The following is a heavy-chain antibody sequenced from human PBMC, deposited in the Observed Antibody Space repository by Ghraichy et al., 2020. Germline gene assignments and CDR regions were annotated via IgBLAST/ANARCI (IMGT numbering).Heavy chain of an antibody. CDR1: GFTFSSYW. Sequence: LSLTCAASGFTFSSYWMHWVRQAPGKGLVWVSRINSDGSSTSYADSVKGRFTISRDNAKNTLYLQMNSLRAKDTAVYYCARDPPTVTTDIGYFDLWGRGTLVTVSS. CDR2: INSDGSST. CDR3: ARDPPTVTTDIGYFDL. D-gene: IGHD4-11*01. J-gene: IGHJ2*01. V-gene: IGHV3-74*01.